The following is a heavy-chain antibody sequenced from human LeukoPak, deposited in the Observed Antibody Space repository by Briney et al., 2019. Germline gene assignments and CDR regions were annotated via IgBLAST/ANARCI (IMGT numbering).Heavy chain of an antibody. J-gene: IGHJ5*02. Sequence: SQTLSLTCAVSGGSISSGGYSWSWIRQPPGKGLEWIAYMYYTGNTYYNPSLKSRVTISVDTSKNQFSLKLSSVTAADTAMYYCARVLAAAGNNWFDPWGQGTLVTVSS. CDR3: ARVLAAAGNNWFDP. D-gene: IGHD6-13*01. CDR2: MYYTGNT. V-gene: IGHV4-30-4*07. CDR1: GGSISSGGYS.